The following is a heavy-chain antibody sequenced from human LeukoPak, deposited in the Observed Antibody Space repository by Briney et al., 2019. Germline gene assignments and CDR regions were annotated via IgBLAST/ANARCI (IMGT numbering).Heavy chain of an antibody. CDR2: ISYDGSNQ. CDR3: ARGKQLVSDY. D-gene: IGHD1-1*01. CDR1: GFTFSRHG. J-gene: IGHJ4*02. Sequence: GGSLRLSCAPSGFTFSRHGMHWVRQAPGKGLEWVAGISYDGSNQYYADSVKGRFTVSRDNSKSTLYLQIQSVSSEDAAVYYCARGKQLVSDYWGQGTLVTVSS. V-gene: IGHV3-30*03.